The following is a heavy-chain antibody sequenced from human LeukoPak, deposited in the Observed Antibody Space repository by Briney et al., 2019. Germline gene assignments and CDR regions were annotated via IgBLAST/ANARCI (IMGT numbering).Heavy chain of an antibody. J-gene: IGHJ6*03. Sequence: PGGSLRLSCAASGFTFNNYGMHWVRQAPGKGLEWVAFIRYDGSNTYYADSVKGRFTISRDNSKNTLYLHMNRLRAEDTAVYYCAKDKGNYYDSSGYYYYYYYMDVWGKGTTVTISS. D-gene: IGHD3-22*01. CDR3: AKDKGNYYDSSGYYYYYYYMDV. CDR2: IRYDGSNT. V-gene: IGHV3-30*02. CDR1: GFTFNNYG.